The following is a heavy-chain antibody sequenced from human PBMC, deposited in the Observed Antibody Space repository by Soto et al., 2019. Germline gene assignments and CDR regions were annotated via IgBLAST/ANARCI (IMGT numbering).Heavy chain of an antibody. CDR2: ISYDGSNK. V-gene: IGHV3-30*18. Sequence: GGSLRLSCAASGFTFSSYGMHWVRQAPGKGLEWVAVISYDGSNKYYADSVKGRFTISRDNSKNTLYLQMNSLRAEDTAVYYCAKDSSPGFVAGLRFLDSGMDVWGQGTTVTVSS. CDR1: GFTFSSYG. J-gene: IGHJ6*02. CDR3: AKDSSPGFVAGLRFLDSGMDV. D-gene: IGHD3-3*01.